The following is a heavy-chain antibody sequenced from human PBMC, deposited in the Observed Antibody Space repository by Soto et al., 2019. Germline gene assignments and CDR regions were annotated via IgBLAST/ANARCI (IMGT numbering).Heavy chain of an antibody. V-gene: IGHV3-23*01. CDR2: VSGSGGTT. CDR1: GFTVSSSA. J-gene: IGHJ5*02. CDR3: ARCTVDTIVTSGWCHYLDP. D-gene: IGHD6-19*01. Sequence: EVQLLDSGGGLVQPGGSLRLSCAASGFTVSSSAMSWVRQAPGKGLEWVSAVSGSGGTTYYADSVRGRFTISRDNSKNTLYLQMNSLSAEDTAIYFCARCTVDTIVTSGWCHYLDPWGQGTLVTVSS.